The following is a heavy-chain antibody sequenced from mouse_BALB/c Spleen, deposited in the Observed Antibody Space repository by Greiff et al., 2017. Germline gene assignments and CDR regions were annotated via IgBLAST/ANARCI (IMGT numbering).Heavy chain of an antibody. D-gene: IGHD1-1*01. J-gene: IGHJ4*01. CDR1: GFSLTGYG. CDR3: AREAPITTVVRYAMDY. Sequence: QVQLQQSGPGLVAPSQSLSITCTVSGFSLTGYGVNWVRQPPGKGLEWLGMIWGDGSTDYNSALKSRLSISKDNSKSQVFLKMNSLQTDDTARYYCAREAPITTVVRYAMDYWGQGTSVTVSS. CDR2: IWGDGST. V-gene: IGHV2-6-7*01.